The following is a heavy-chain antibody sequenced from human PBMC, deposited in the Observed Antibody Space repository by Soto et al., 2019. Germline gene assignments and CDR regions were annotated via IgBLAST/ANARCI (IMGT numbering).Heavy chain of an antibody. CDR3: ARDGDVTATRPRGALDI. V-gene: IGHV1-69*01. D-gene: IGHD6-6*01. Sequence: QVQLVQSGAEVKKPGSSVKVSCKASGGTFSSSTFSWLRQAPGKGLEWMGGIVPLFGTTNDANIFQGRVTISADDSTSTVYMELSSLRSEDSAMYYCARDGDVTATRPRGALDIWGQGTVITVSS. CDR1: GGTFSSST. J-gene: IGHJ3*02. CDR2: IVPLFGTT.